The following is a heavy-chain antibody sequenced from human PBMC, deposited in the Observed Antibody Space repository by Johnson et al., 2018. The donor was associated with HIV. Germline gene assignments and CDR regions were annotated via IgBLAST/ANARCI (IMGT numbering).Heavy chain of an antibody. CDR1: GFTFSSYD. V-gene: IGHV3-13*01. CDR2: IGTAGNT. J-gene: IGHJ3*02. CDR3: ARVSSGGAFDS. Sequence: MLLVESGGGLVQPGGSLRLSCAASGFTFSSYDMHWVRQATGNGLEWVSAIGTAGNTYYPGSVKGRFTISRENAKNSLYLQLNSLRAGDTAVYYCARVSSGGAFDSWGQGTMVTVSS. D-gene: IGHD3-22*01.